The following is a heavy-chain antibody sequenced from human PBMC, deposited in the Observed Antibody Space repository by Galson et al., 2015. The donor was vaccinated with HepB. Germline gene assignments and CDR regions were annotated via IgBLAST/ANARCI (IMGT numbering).Heavy chain of an antibody. CDR2: IHSGGST. Sequence: SLRLSCAASGLTVSHNYMNWVRQAPGKGLECISVIHSGGSTYYAESVKGRFTISRDNSKNILYLQMNSLRAEDTAVYYCARDAYYDSSGPGDGFDIWGQGTMVTVSS. V-gene: IGHV3-53*01. J-gene: IGHJ3*02. CDR3: ARDAYYDSSGPGDGFDI. CDR1: GLTVSHNY. D-gene: IGHD3-22*01.